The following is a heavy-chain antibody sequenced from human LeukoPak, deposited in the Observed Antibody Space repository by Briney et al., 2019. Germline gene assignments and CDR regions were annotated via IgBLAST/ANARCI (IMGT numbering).Heavy chain of an antibody. CDR1: GGSFSGYY. Sequence: SETLSLTCAVYGGSFSGYYWSWIRQPPGKGLEWIGEINHSGSTNYNPSLKSRVTISVDTSKNQFSLKLSSVTAADTAVYYCARGGPGDHWGQGTLVTVSS. CDR3: ARGGPGDH. CDR2: INHSGST. V-gene: IGHV4-34*01. J-gene: IGHJ5*02.